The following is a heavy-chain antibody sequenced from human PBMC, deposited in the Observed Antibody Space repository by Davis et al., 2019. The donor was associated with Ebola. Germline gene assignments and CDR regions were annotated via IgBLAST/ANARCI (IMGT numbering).Heavy chain of an antibody. Sequence: ASVKVSCKASGYTLTELSMHWVRQAPGKGLEWMGGFDPEDGETIYAQKFQGRVIMTEDTSTDTAYMELCSLRSEDTAVYYCATDVWGGDYGDYVGSYWGQGTLVTVSS. CDR1: GYTLTELS. CDR2: FDPEDGET. CDR3: ATDVWGGDYGDYVGSY. V-gene: IGHV1-24*01. J-gene: IGHJ4*02. D-gene: IGHD4-17*01.